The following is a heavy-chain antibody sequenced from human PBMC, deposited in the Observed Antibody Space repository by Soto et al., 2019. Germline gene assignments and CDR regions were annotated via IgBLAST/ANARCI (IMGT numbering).Heavy chain of an antibody. CDR2: MQPSSGRT. CDR1: GYRFTGYG. Sequence: ASVKGSCKASGYRFTGYGLHWVRQAPGQGLQWMGWMQPSSGRTGYAQKFQGRVTMTRDTSINTAYMELSSLTSDDTAFYYCARDVTAGVYDWGQGTQVTVSS. V-gene: IGHV1-8*02. CDR3: ARDVTAGVYD. D-gene: IGHD2-21*02. J-gene: IGHJ4*02.